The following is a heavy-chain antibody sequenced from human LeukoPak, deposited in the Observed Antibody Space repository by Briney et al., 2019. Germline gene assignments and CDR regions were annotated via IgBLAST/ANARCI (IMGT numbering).Heavy chain of an antibody. CDR1: GFTFSSYA. CDR3: AKGKVVPATIYDY. Sequence: GGSLRLSCAASGFTFSSYAMSWVRQAPGKGLEWVSGFSGGDGSTSYADSVKGRFTISRDNSKNTLYLQMNSLRAEDTAIYYCAKGKVVPATIYDYWGQGTLVTVSS. V-gene: IGHV3-23*01. D-gene: IGHD2-2*02. J-gene: IGHJ4*02. CDR2: FSGGDGST.